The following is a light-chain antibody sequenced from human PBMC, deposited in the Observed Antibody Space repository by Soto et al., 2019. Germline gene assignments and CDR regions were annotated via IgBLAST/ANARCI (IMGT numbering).Light chain of an antibody. CDR2: GAS. Sequence: DIQMTQSPPTLSASVGDRVTITCRASQSIRHYLAWYQQMPGKTPKLLIYGASTLQSGVPSRFSGSGSRTEFTLTISSLQPDDFGTYFCQHHNSYSQTFGQGNTWEIK. CDR1: QSIRHY. V-gene: IGKV1-5*01. CDR3: QHHNSYSQT. J-gene: IGKJ1*01.